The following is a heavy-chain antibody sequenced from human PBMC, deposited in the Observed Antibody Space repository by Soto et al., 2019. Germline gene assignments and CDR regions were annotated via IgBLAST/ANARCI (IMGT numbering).Heavy chain of an antibody. Sequence: GGSLRLSCAASGFTFSDYYMSWIRQAPGKGLEWVSYISSSGSTIYYADSVKGRFTISRDNAKNSLYLQMNSLRAEDTAVYYCARDWGAMFSGSVGFDIWGQGTMVTVSS. CDR2: ISSSGSTI. D-gene: IGHD3-10*02. CDR3: ARDWGAMFSGSVGFDI. CDR1: GFTFSDYY. J-gene: IGHJ3*02. V-gene: IGHV3-11*01.